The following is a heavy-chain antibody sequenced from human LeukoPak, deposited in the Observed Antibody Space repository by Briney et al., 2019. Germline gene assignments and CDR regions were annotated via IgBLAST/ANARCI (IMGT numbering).Heavy chain of an antibody. CDR2: IYYSGST. CDR1: GGSISSGDYY. J-gene: IGHJ5*02. V-gene: IGHV4-30-4*01. Sequence: PSETLSLTCTVSGGSISSGDYYWSWIRQPPGKGLEWIGYIYYSGSTYYNPSLKSRVTISVDTSKNQFSLKLSSVTAADTAVYYCARDGSGNMYNWFDPWGQGTLVTVSS. D-gene: IGHD3-10*01. CDR3: ARDGSGNMYNWFDP.